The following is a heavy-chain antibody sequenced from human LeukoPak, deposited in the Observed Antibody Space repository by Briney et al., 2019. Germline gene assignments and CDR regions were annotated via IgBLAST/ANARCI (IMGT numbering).Heavy chain of an antibody. J-gene: IGHJ4*02. D-gene: IGHD4-11*01. CDR2: IKQDGSEK. Sequence: GGSLRPSCAASGFTFSSYWMSWVRQAPGKGLEWVANIKQDGSEKYYVDSVKGRFTISRDNAKNSLYLQMNSLRAEDTAVYYCARALRRPLQYYFDYWGQGTLVTVSS. CDR3: ARALRRPLQYYFDY. V-gene: IGHV3-7*01. CDR1: GFTFSSYW.